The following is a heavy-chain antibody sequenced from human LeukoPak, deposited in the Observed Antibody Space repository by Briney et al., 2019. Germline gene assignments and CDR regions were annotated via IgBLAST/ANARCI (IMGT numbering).Heavy chain of an antibody. CDR2: IYSDNT. D-gene: IGHD3-10*01. Sequence: GGSLRLSCTVSGFTVSSNSMSWVRQAPGKGLEWVSFIYSDNTHYSDSVKGRFTISRDNAKNTLFLQMNTLRAEDTAVYYCAREYGFGSGSYYPWGQGTLVTVSS. V-gene: IGHV3-53*01. CDR3: AREYGFGSGSYYP. CDR1: GFTVSSNS. J-gene: IGHJ5*02.